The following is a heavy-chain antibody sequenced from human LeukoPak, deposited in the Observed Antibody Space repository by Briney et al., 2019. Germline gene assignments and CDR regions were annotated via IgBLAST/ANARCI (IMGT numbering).Heavy chain of an antibody. D-gene: IGHD3-3*01. CDR2: IYTSGST. CDR3: ARLYYDFWSGYGKGAFDI. Sequence: PSETLSLTCTVSGGSISSYYWSWIRQPAGKGLEWIGRIYTSGSTNYNPSLKSRVTMSVDTSKNQFSLKLSSVTAADTAVYYCARLYYDFWSGYGKGAFDIWGQGTMVTVSS. V-gene: IGHV4-4*07. J-gene: IGHJ3*02. CDR1: GGSISSYY.